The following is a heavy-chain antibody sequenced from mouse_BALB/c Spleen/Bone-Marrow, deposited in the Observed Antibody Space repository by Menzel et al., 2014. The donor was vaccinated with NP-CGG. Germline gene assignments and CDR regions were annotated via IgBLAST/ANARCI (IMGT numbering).Heavy chain of an antibody. V-gene: IGHV6-6*02. CDR2: IRLKSNNYAT. D-gene: IGHD4-1*02. CDR3: TRNWDVYYFDY. CDR1: GFTFSNYW. Sequence: DVHLVESGGGLVQPGGSMKLSRVASGFTFSNYWMNWVRQSPEKGLEWVAEIRLKSNNYATHYAESVKGRFTISRDDSKSSVYLQMNNLRAEDTGIYYCTRNWDVYYFDYWGQGTTLTVSS. J-gene: IGHJ2*01.